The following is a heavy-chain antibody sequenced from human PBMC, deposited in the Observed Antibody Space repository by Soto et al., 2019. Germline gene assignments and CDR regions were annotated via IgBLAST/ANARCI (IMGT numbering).Heavy chain of an antibody. D-gene: IGHD6-13*01. CDR3: ARYRISGSWSKFDY. CDR2: IYYNGST. J-gene: IGHJ4*02. V-gene: IGHV4-31*03. Sequence: TLSLTFSFSGLNISTPSYYWSWIRQHPGKGLEWVGNIYYNGSTYYSPSLKSRVTVWFDTSKNQFSLRLTSVTAADTAVYYCARYRISGSWSKFDYCGQGTRVTVSS. CDR1: GLNISTPSYY.